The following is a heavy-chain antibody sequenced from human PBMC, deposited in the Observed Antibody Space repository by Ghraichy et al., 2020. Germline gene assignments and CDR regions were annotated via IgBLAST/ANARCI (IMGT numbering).Heavy chain of an antibody. Sequence: SETLSLTCTVSGGSISSSSYYWGWIRQPPGKGLEWIGSIYYSGSTYYNPSLKSRVTISVDTSKNQFSLKLSSVTAADTAVYYCASVFSEAYGQWGMDVCGQGTTVTVSS. D-gene: IGHD3-10*01. CDR2: IYYSGST. J-gene: IGHJ6*02. V-gene: IGHV4-39*01. CDR1: GGSISSSSYY. CDR3: ASVFSEAYGQWGMDV.